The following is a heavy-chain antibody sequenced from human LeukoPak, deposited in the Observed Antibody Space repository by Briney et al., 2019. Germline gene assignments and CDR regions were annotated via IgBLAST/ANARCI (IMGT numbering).Heavy chain of an antibody. D-gene: IGHD7-27*01. J-gene: IGHJ3*02. V-gene: IGHV3-23*01. CDR3: AKEELGMRGAFDI. Sequence: GGSLRLSCAASGFTFSTYAMSWVRQAPGKGLEWVSTISGSGGNTYYADSVKGRFTISRDNSKNSLYLQMNSLRAEDTAVYYCAKEELGMRGAFDIWGQGTMVTVSS. CDR2: ISGSGGNT. CDR1: GFTFSTYA.